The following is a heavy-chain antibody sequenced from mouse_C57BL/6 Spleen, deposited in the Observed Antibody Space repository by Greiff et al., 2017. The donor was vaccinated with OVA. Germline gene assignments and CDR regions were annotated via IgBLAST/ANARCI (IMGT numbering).Heavy chain of an antibody. CDR2: ISSGGSYT. CDR1: GFTFSSYG. D-gene: IGHD2-12*01. J-gene: IGHJ2*01. Sequence: DVHLVESGGDLVKPGGSLKLSCAASGFTFSSYGMSWVRQTPDKRLEWVATISSGGSYTYYPDSVKGRFTISRDNAKNTLYLQMSSLKSEDTAMYYCARQERRLDYWGQGTTLTVSS. CDR3: ARQERRLDY. V-gene: IGHV5-6*01.